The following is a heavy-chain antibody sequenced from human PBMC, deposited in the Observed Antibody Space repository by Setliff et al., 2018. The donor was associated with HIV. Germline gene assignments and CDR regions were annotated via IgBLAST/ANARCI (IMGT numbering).Heavy chain of an antibody. V-gene: IGHV4-34*12. Sequence: KASETLSLTCTVSGDFFSSDYYWGWIRQSPGKGLEWIGEIIHSGGTNYNPSLKSRVTISVDTSKNQFSLKLSSVTAADTAVYYCARRSGYAEDYWGQGTLVTVSS. CDR1: GDFFSSDYY. CDR2: IIHSGGT. D-gene: IGHD5-12*01. J-gene: IGHJ4*02. CDR3: ARRSGYAEDY.